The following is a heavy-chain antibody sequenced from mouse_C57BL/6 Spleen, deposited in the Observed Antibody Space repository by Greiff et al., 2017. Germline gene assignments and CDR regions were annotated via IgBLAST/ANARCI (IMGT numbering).Heavy chain of an antibody. V-gene: IGHV1-19*01. J-gene: IGHJ2*01. D-gene: IGHD1-1*01. CDR3: ARGDGSSYNDLFDY. CDR2: INPYNGGT. Sequence: VQLKQSGPVLVKPGASVKMSCKASGYTFTDYYMNWVKQSHGNSLEWIGVINPYNGGTSYNQKFKGKATLTVDKSSSTAYMELNSLTSEDSAVYYCARGDGSSYNDLFDYWGQGTTLTVSS. CDR1: GYTFTDYY.